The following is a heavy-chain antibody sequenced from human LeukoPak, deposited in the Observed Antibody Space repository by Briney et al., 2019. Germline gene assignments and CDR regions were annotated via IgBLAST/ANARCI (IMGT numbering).Heavy chain of an antibody. V-gene: IGHV4-31*03. Sequence: SETLSLTCTVSGGSISSGGYYWSWLRQHPGKGLEWIGYIYYSGSTYYNPSLKSRVTISVDTSKNQFSLKLSSVTAADTAVYYCASLRDGYTQEYYFDYWGQGTLVTVSS. J-gene: IGHJ4*02. CDR1: GGSISSGGYY. CDR2: IYYSGST. D-gene: IGHD5-24*01. CDR3: ASLRDGYTQEYYFDY.